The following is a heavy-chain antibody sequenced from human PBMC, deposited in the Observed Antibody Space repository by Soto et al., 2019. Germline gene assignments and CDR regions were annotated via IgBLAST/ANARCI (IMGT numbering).Heavy chain of an antibody. CDR1: GGSISSGDYY. CDR3: ARSDPPYDYGDYVRAFDI. Sequence: QVQLQESGPGLVKPSQTLSLTCTVSGGSISSGDYYWSWIRQPPGKGLEWIGYIYYSGSTYYNPSLKSRVTISVDTSKNQFSLKLSSVTAADTAVYYCARSDPPYDYGDYVRAFDIWGQGTMVTVSS. D-gene: IGHD4-17*01. J-gene: IGHJ3*02. CDR2: IYYSGST. V-gene: IGHV4-30-4*01.